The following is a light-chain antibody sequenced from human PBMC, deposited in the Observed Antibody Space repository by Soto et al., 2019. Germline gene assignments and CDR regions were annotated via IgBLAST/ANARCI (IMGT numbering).Light chain of an antibody. CDR3: QQLSRYPLT. V-gene: IGKV3-11*01. CDR1: QNIDTY. J-gene: IGKJ4*01. CDR2: DAS. Sequence: EVVLTQSPATLSSSPGESVTLSCRASQNIDTYLAWYQQRPGQAPRLLIYDASYRAVGIPSRFSGSGSGTDFTLTISSLEPADFAIYHCQQLSRYPLTFGGGTKVDIK.